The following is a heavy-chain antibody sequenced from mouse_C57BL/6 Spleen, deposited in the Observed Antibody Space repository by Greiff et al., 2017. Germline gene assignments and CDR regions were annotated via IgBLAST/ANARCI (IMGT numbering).Heavy chain of an antibody. CDR1: GYAFSSSW. V-gene: IGHV1-82*01. CDR2: ICPGDGDT. CDR3: ARWGQLRPYYFDY. Sequence: LMESGPELVKPGASVKISCKASGYAFSSSWLNWVKQRPGKGLEWIGRICPGDGDTNYHGKFKGKATLTADKSFSTAYMQLSRLTSEHSAVYFCARWGQLRPYYFDYWGQGTSLTVAS. J-gene: IGHJ2*02. D-gene: IGHD3-2*02.